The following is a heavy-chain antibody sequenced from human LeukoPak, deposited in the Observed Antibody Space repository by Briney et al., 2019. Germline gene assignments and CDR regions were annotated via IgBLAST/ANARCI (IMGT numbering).Heavy chain of an antibody. D-gene: IGHD3-22*01. CDR3: AKSGTNYYDSSGYFDY. Sequence: PGGSLRLSCAASGFTFSSYAMHWVRQAPGKGLEWVAVISYDGSNKYYADSVKGRFTISRDNSKNTLYLQMNSLRAEDTAVYYCAKSGTNYYDSSGYFDYWGQGTLVTVSS. V-gene: IGHV3-30-3*02. CDR1: GFTFSSYA. J-gene: IGHJ4*02. CDR2: ISYDGSNK.